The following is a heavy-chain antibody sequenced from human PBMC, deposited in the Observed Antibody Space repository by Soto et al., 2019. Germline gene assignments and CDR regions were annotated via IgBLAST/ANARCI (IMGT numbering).Heavy chain of an antibody. CDR2: ISYDGSNK. Sequence: GGSLRLSCAASGFTFSSYGMHWVRQAPGKGLEWVAVISYDGSNKYYADSVKGRFTISRDNSKNTLYLQMNSLRAEDTAVYYCAKAWVVEVVPAAIGRGMDVRGQGTTVTVSS. J-gene: IGHJ6*02. CDR3: AKAWVVEVVPAAIGRGMDV. V-gene: IGHV3-30*18. CDR1: GFTFSSYG. D-gene: IGHD2-2*02.